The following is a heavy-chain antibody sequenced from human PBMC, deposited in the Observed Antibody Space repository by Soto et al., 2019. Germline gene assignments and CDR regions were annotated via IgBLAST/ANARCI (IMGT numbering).Heavy chain of an antibody. CDR1: GGSISSSNYY. D-gene: IGHD5-12*01. Sequence: SETLSLTCTVSGGSISSSNYYWGWIRQPPGKGLEWIGYISNNGNTNHNPSLKSRVTISGPTSRNQFSLKLTSMTAADTAVYYCASGYSGPRADVWGQGTTVTVSS. J-gene: IGHJ6*02. CDR2: ISNNGNT. V-gene: IGHV4-61*05. CDR3: ASGYSGPRADV.